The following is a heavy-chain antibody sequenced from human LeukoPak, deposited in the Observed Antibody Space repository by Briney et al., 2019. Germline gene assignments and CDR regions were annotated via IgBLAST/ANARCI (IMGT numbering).Heavy chain of an antibody. CDR2: VNHSGST. J-gene: IGHJ5*02. CDR1: GGSFRGYY. CDR3: ARGGNIWSGLLGRNWFAP. V-gene: IGHV4-34*01. Sequence: PSETLSLTCAVYGGSFRGYYWSWIRQAPGTGLEWIGEVNHSGSTNYNPSLKSRVTTSEDTSKNQFSLKLSSVPAADTAVYYCARGGNIWSGLLGRNWFAPWGQGTLVTVSS. D-gene: IGHD3-3*01.